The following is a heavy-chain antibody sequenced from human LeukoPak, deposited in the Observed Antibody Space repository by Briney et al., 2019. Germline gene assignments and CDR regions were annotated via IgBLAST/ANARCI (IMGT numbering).Heavy chain of an antibody. D-gene: IGHD4-17*01. CDR2: IKKDGREK. CDR3: ARGTYYGDFHYWFDP. V-gene: IGHV3-7*01. Sequence: GGSLRLSFSASGFTFSNYGMTWARQAPGKGLEWVANIKKDGREKNYVDSVKARSAISRANARNPLLLQMTSLRAEDTAVYYCARGTYYGDFHYWFDPWGQGTLVTVSS. J-gene: IGHJ5*02. CDR1: GFTFSNYG.